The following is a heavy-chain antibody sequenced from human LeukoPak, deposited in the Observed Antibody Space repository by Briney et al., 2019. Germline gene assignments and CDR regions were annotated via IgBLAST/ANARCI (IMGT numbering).Heavy chain of an antibody. CDR1: GFTFSSYA. D-gene: IGHD4-17*01. J-gene: IGHJ4*02. Sequence: PGGSLRLSCAASGFTFSSYAMSWVRQAPGKGLEWVSAINGRGDSTFYADSVKGQFTISRDNSKSTVYLQMNSLRADDTAVYYCAKERQTGDYFTSDFWGQGTLVTVSS. CDR3: AKERQTGDYFTSDF. V-gene: IGHV3-23*01. CDR2: INGRGDST.